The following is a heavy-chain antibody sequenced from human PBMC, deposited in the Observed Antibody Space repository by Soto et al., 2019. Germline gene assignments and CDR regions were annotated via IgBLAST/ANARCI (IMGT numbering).Heavy chain of an antibody. CDR3: ARQLELPDYYYYGMDV. CDR1: GYSFTSYW. V-gene: IGHV5-51*01. Sequence: GESLNSSCKGSGYSFTSYWIGWVRQMPGKGLEWMGIIYPGDSDTRYSPSFQGQVTISADKSISTAYLQWSSLKASDTAMYYCARQLELPDYYYYGMDVWGQGTTVTVSS. J-gene: IGHJ6*02. D-gene: IGHD1-7*01. CDR2: IYPGDSDT.